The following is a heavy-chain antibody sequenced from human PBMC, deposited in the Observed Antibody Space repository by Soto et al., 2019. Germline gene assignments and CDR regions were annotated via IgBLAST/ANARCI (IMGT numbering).Heavy chain of an antibody. Sequence: LSLTCTVSGGSISSSSYYWGGLRQPPGKGLEWIGSSYYSGSTYYNPSLKSRVTISVDTSKNQFSLKLSSVTAADTAVYYCARFTGGSKQRGGWFDPWGQGTLVTVSS. V-gene: IGHV4-39*01. CDR3: ARFTGGSKQRGGWFDP. J-gene: IGHJ5*02. CDR2: SYYSGST. D-gene: IGHD4-4*01. CDR1: GGSISSSSYY.